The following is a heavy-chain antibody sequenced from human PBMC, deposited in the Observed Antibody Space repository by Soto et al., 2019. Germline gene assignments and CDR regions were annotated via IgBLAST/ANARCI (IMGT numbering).Heavy chain of an antibody. Sequence: EVRLVESGGGLVQPGGSLRLSCAASGFTLSRHWMHWVRQAPGKGLLWLSRISGDGSNTNNADSVKGRFTSSRDNSKNTLYLQMNSLSVEDTAVYFCARGGPYASGRSYYDYWGQGVLVTVSS. CDR3: ARGGPYASGRSYYDY. D-gene: IGHD3-10*01. CDR1: GFTLSRHW. V-gene: IGHV3-74*01. CDR2: ISGDGSNT. J-gene: IGHJ4*02.